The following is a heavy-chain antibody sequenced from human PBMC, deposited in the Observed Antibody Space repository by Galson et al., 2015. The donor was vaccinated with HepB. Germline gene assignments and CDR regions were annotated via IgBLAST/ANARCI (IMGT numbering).Heavy chain of an antibody. J-gene: IGHJ6*02. Sequence: SVKVSCKASGGTFSNYAISWVRQAPGQGLEWVGWIITVFGTPKYAQKFQGRVTITADASTNTAYIDLSSLRSEDTAVYYCARERRTGFTYYGMDVWGQGTTVTVSS. CDR1: GGTFSNYA. CDR2: IITVFGTP. CDR3: ARERRTGFTYYGMDV. V-gene: IGHV1-69*13. D-gene: IGHD3-10*01.